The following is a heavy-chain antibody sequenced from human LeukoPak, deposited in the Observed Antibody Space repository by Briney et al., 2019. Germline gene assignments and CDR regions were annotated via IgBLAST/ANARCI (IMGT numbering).Heavy chain of an antibody. D-gene: IGHD6-13*01. CDR2: ISSSSSTI. Sequence: GGSLRLSCAASGLTVSSYTMNWVRRVPGKGLEWVSYISSSSSTIYYADSVKGRFTISRDNAKNSLYLQMNSLRDEDTAVYYCVAGTPFDYWGQGTLVTVSS. CDR1: GLTVSSYT. V-gene: IGHV3-48*02. CDR3: VAGTPFDY. J-gene: IGHJ4*02.